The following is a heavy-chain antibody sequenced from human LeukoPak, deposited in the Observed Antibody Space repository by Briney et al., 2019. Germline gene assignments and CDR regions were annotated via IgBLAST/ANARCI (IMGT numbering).Heavy chain of an antibody. CDR3: ARVTDYDFWSGYLY. D-gene: IGHD3-3*01. V-gene: IGHV3-66*02. Sequence: GGSLRLSCAASGFTVSSNYMSWVRQAPGMGLEWVSVIYSGGSTYYADSVKGRFTISRDNSKNTLYLQMNSLRAEDTAVYYCARVTDYDFWSGYLYWGQGTLVTVSS. CDR1: GFTVSSNY. J-gene: IGHJ4*02. CDR2: IYSGGST.